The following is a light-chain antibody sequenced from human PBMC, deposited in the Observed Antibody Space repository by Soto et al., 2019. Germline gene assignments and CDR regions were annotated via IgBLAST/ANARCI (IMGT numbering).Light chain of an antibody. CDR3: QQANSFPPRT. V-gene: IGKV1-5*03. J-gene: IGKJ3*01. Sequence: DIQMTQSPSTLSGSVGDRVTITCRASQTISSWLAWYQQKPGKAPKLLIYKASTLKSGVPSRFSGSGSGTDFTLTISSLQPEDFATYYCQQANSFPPRTFGPGTKVDIK. CDR1: QTISSW. CDR2: KAS.